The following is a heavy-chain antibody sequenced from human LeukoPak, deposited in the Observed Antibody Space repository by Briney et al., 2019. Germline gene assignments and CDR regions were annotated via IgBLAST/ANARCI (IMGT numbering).Heavy chain of an antibody. V-gene: IGHV4-34*01. CDR2: INHSGST. CDR1: GGSFSGYY. CDR3: GRGKSYNWNREYLDY. D-gene: IGHD1-20*01. Sequence: SETLSLTCAVYGGSFSGYYWSWIRQPPGKGLEWIGEINHSGSTNYNPSLKSRVTISVDTSKNQFSLKLSSVTAADTAVYYCGRGKSYNWNREYLDYWGQGTLVTVSS. J-gene: IGHJ4*02.